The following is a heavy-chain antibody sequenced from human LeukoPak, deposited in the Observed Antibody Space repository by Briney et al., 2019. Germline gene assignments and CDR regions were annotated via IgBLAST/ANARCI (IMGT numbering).Heavy chain of an antibody. CDR1: GFTCS. D-gene: IGHD1-26*01. J-gene: IGHJ4*02. CDR2: RKRDGSEK. V-gene: IGHV3-7*01. CDR3: PRHPLYRGTSKVHPD. Sequence: PGGSLRLSCAASGFTCSPGKGLEWVANRKRDGSEKYYVDSVKGRFSTSRDNDKKSLCLQVNSLRAGDTAGDDCPRHPLYRGTSKVHPDWGQGTLVTVSS.